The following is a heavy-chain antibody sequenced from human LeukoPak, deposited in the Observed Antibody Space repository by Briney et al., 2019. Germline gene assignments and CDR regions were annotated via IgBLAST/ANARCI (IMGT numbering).Heavy chain of an antibody. CDR1: GGSISSSTYY. Sequence: SETLSLTCTVSGGSISSSTYYWGWVRQPPGKGLEWIGSIYYSGSTYYNPSLKSRVTISVDTSKNQFSLELSSVTAADTAVYYCARSGYSSRNFDYWGHGTLVTVSS. D-gene: IGHD6-13*01. J-gene: IGHJ4*01. CDR2: IYYSGST. CDR3: ARSGYSSRNFDY. V-gene: IGHV4-39*07.